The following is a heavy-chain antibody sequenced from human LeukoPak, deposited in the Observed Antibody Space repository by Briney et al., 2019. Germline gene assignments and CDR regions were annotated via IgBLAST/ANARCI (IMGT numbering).Heavy chain of an antibody. J-gene: IGHJ6*02. CDR2: ISAYNGNT. V-gene: IGHV1-18*01. Sequence: ASVKVSCKASGYTFTSYGISWVRQAPGQGLEWMGWISAYNGNTNYAQKLQGRVTMTTDTSTSTAYMELRSLRSDDTAVYYCARVIYSARGYCSSTSCSTGGMDVWGQGTTVTVSS. CDR1: GYTFTSYG. CDR3: ARVIYSARGYCSSTSCSTGGMDV. D-gene: IGHD2-2*01.